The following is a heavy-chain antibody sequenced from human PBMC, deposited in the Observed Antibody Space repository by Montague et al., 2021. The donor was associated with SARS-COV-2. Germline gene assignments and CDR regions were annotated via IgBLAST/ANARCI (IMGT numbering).Heavy chain of an antibody. CDR1: DFTFSSYE. CDR2: IGSGGRAI. D-gene: IGHD6-13*01. CDR3: AREGSSRHGMDV. J-gene: IGHJ6*02. Sequence: SLRLSCAVSDFTFSSYEMNWVRQAPGKGLEWVSYIGSGGRAIYYADSVKGRFTLSRDNAKNSLSLQMNSLRAEDTAVYYCAREGSSRHGMDVWGHGTTVTVSS. V-gene: IGHV3-48*03.